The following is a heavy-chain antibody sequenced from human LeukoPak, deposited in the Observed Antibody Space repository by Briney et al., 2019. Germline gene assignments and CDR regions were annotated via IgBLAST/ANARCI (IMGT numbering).Heavy chain of an antibody. J-gene: IGHJ6*04. D-gene: IGHD5-18*01. Sequence: GRSLRLSCAASGFTFSSYAMHWVRQAPGKGLEYVSAISSNGGSTYYADSVKGRFTISRDNSKNTLYLQMSSLRAEDTAVYYCVNSYWDYYGMDVWGKGTTVTVSS. CDR2: ISSNGGST. V-gene: IGHV3-64D*06. CDR3: VNSYWDYYGMDV. CDR1: GFTFSSYA.